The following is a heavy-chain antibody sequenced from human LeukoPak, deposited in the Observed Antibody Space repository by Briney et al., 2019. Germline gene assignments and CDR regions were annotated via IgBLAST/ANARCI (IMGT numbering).Heavy chain of an antibody. Sequence: ASVKVSCKASGYTFTGYYMHWVRQAPGQGLEWMGWINPNSGGTNYAQKFQGWVTRTRDTSISTAYMELSRLRSDDTAVYYCAVADSGSYGGAYDIWGQGTMVTVSS. D-gene: IGHD1-26*01. CDR3: AVADSGSYGGAYDI. CDR2: INPNSGGT. J-gene: IGHJ3*02. CDR1: GYTFTGYY. V-gene: IGHV1-2*04.